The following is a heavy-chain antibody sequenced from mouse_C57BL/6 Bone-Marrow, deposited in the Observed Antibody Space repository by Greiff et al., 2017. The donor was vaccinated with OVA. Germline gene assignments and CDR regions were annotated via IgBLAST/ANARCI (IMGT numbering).Heavy chain of an antibody. J-gene: IGHJ4*01. Sequence: EVQLQQSGGGLVQPKGSLKLSCAASGFSFNTYAMNWVRQAPGKGLEWVARIRSKSNNYATYYADSVKDRFTISRDDSESMLYLQMNNLKTEDTAMYYCVRRDWEGDYWGQGTSVTVSS. V-gene: IGHV10-1*01. CDR3: VRRDWEGDY. CDR1: GFSFNTYA. CDR2: IRSKSNNYAT. D-gene: IGHD4-1*01.